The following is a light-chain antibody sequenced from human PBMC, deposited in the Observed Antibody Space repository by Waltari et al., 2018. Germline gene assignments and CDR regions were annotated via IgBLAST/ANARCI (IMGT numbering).Light chain of an antibody. V-gene: IGKV3-11*01. CDR1: QGISSF. J-gene: IGKJ4*01. Sequence: IVLTQSPATLSLSPGERATLSCRASQGISSFLACYQQKPGQGPRLLVYDASNRATGIPARFSGSGSGADFTLTISSLEPEDFAVYYCQQRTNWPSFGGGTRVELK. CDR3: QQRTNWPS. CDR2: DAS.